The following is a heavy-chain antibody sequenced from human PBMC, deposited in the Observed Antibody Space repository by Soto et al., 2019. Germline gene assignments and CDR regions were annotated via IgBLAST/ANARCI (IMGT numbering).Heavy chain of an antibody. J-gene: IGHJ4*02. V-gene: IGHV4-61*01. CDR1: GGSVSSGSYY. Sequence: QVQLQESGPGLVKPSETLSLTCTVSGGSVSSGSYYWSWIRQPPGKGLEWIGYIYYSGSTNYNPSLKSRVTISVDTSKNQCSLKLSSVTAADTAVYYCAREVVRGVSGYWGQGTLVTVFS. CDR3: AREVVRGVSGY. D-gene: IGHD3-10*01. CDR2: IYYSGST.